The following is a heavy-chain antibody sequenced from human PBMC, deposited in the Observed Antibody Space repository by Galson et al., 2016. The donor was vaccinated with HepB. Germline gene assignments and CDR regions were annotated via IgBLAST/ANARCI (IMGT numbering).Heavy chain of an antibody. V-gene: IGHV1-8*01. CDR2: VNPNSGDT. Sequence: SVKVSCKASGYTFTNYNINWVRQAPGQGLEWMGWVNPNSGDTGYAQKFQGTVTMTRNTSISTAYMELSSLRSEDTAVYFCARDGAHYVLRKYYVMDVWGKGTTVTVSS. D-gene: IGHD2-8*01. CDR3: ARDGAHYVLRKYYVMDV. CDR1: GYTFTNYN. J-gene: IGHJ6*04.